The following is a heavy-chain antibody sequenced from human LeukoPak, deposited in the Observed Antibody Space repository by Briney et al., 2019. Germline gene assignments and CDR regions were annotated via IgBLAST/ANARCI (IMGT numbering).Heavy chain of an antibody. CDR3: ASRVVAKYYFDY. J-gene: IGHJ4*02. V-gene: IGHV4-34*01. CDR2: IKHSGST. D-gene: IGHD5-12*01. CDR1: GGSFSGYY. Sequence: SETLSLTCAVYGGSFSGYYWSWIRQPPGKGLEWIGEIKHSGSTNYNPSLKSRVTISVDTSKNQFSLKLSSVTAADTAVYYCASRVVAKYYFDYWGQGTLVTVSS.